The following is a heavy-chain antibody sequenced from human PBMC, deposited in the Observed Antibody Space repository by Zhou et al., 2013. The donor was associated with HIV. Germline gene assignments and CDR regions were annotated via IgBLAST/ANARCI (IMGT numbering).Heavy chain of an antibody. Sequence: QVQLVQSGAEVKKPGSSVRVSCKAVGYTFSTYTINWVRQAPGQGLEWMGWINPNSGATKYAQKFQGRVTITADESTSTAYMELSSLRSEDTAVYYCARHYTSGWYGDAFDIWGQGTMVIVSS. D-gene: IGHD6-19*01. CDR1: GYTFSTYT. J-gene: IGHJ3*02. CDR3: ARHYTSGWYGDAFDI. V-gene: IGHV1-69*11. CDR2: INPNSGAT.